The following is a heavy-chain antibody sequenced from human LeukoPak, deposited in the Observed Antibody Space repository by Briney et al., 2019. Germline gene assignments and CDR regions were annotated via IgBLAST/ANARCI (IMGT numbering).Heavy chain of an antibody. D-gene: IGHD2-15*01. Sequence: GGSLRLSCAASGFTFSSYAMHWVRQAPGKGLEWVAVISYDGSNKYYADSVKGRFTISRDNSKNTLYLQMNSLRVEDTAVYYCAKEAYCSGGSCYGRDWGQGTLLTVSS. V-gene: IGHV3-30-3*01. CDR1: GFTFSSYA. CDR2: ISYDGSNK. J-gene: IGHJ4*02. CDR3: AKEAYCSGGSCYGRD.